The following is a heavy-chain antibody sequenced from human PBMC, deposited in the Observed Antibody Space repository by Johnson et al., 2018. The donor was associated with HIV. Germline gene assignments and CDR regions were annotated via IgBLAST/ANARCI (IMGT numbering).Heavy chain of an antibody. J-gene: IGHJ3*02. Sequence: VQLMESGEGLVQPGGSLRLSCAASGITFSNYGMSWVRQTPGRGPEWVSTISPSSVRTYHADSVKGRFTIFRDNSKNTLYLQMNSLRAEDTALYYCARDSTPWGGDYVGYAFDIWGRGTMVTVSS. CDR2: ISPSSVRT. V-gene: IGHV3-23*01. CDR1: GITFSNYG. CDR3: ARDSTPWGGDYVGYAFDI. D-gene: IGHD4-17*01.